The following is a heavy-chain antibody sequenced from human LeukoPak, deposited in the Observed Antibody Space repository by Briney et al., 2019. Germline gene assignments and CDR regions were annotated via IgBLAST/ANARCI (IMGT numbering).Heavy chain of an antibody. V-gene: IGHV3-33*01. D-gene: IGHD4-17*01. CDR3: VRDIEEDYGDLEAFDY. J-gene: IGHJ4*02. Sequence: GRSLRLSCAASGFTFSSYGMHWVRQAPGKGLEWVAVIWYDGSNKYYADSVKGRFTISRDNSKNTLYLQMNSLRAEDTAVYYCVRDIEEDYGDLEAFDYWGQGTLVTVSS. CDR1: GFTFSSYG. CDR2: IWYDGSNK.